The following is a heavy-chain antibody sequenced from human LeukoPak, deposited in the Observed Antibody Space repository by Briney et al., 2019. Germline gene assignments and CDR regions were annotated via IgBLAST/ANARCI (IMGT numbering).Heavy chain of an antibody. CDR1: GFTVSSNY. Sequence: PGGSLRLSCAASGFTVSSNYMSWVRQAPGKGLEWVSVIYSGGSTYYADSVKGRFTISRDNSKNTLYLQMNSLRAEDTAVYYCARARRSRDYYEGSGYYLPWYTFDYGGQGPLVTVSS. CDR2: IYSGGST. J-gene: IGHJ4*02. V-gene: IGHV3-53*01. CDR3: ARARRSRDYYEGSGYYLPWYTFDY. D-gene: IGHD3-22*01.